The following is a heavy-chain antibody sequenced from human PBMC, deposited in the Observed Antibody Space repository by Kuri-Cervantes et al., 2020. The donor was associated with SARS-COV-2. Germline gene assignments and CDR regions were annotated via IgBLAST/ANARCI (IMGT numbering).Heavy chain of an antibody. Sequence: GGSLRLSCAASGFTFSNAWMSWVRQAPGKGLEWVSSISSSSSYIYYADSVKGRFTISRDNAKNSLYLQMNSLRAEDTAVYYCAGEPDYDFWSGDFDYWGQGTLVTVSS. CDR1: GFTFSNAW. V-gene: IGHV3-21*01. D-gene: IGHD3-3*01. CDR3: AGEPDYDFWSGDFDY. J-gene: IGHJ4*02. CDR2: ISSSSSYI.